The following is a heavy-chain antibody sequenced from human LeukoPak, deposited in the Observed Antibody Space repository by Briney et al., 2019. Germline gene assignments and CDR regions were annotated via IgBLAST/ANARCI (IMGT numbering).Heavy chain of an antibody. CDR2: INPTSGGT. CDR1: GYSFTGYY. CDR3: ARAITSSAY. V-gene: IGHV1-2*02. J-gene: IGHJ4*02. D-gene: IGHD5-12*01. Sequence: ASVKVSCKASGYSFTGYYIHWVRQAPGQGLEWMGWINPTSGGTKYAQKFQGRVTMTLETSISTAYMELTSLRSDDTAVYCCARAITSSAYWGQGTLVTVSS.